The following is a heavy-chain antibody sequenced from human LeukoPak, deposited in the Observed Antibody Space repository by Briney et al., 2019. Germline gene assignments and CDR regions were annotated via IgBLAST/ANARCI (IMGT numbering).Heavy chain of an antibody. V-gene: IGHV3-23*01. D-gene: IGHD5-18*01. Sequence: PGGSLRLSCAASGFTFSSYAMSWVRQAPGKGLEWASAISGSGGSTYYADSVKGRFTISRDNSKNTLYLQMNSLRAEDTALYYCAKDLVDTAMIDFDYWGQGTLVTVSS. J-gene: IGHJ4*02. CDR2: ISGSGGST. CDR3: AKDLVDTAMIDFDY. CDR1: GFTFSSYA.